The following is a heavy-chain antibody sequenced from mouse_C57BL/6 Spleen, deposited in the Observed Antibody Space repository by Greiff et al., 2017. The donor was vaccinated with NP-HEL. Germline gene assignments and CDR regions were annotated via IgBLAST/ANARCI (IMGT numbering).Heavy chain of an antibody. CDR1: GYTFTSYW. Sequence: QVQLQQPGAELVKPGASVKLSCKASGYTFTSYWMHWVKQRPGQGLEWIGVIHPNSGSTNYNEKFKSKATLTVDKSSSTAYMQLSSLTSEDSAVYYCARSELTGINYFDYWGQGTTLTVSS. CDR3: ARSELTGINYFDY. CDR2: IHPNSGST. V-gene: IGHV1-64*01. D-gene: IGHD4-1*01. J-gene: IGHJ2*01.